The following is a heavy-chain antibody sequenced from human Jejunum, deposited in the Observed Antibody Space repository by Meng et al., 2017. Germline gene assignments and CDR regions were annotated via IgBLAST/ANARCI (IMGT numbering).Heavy chain of an antibody. CDR3: ARSDGIGSYGFNI. V-gene: IGHV3-21*01. Sequence: GESLKTACASSGFTVRTSCMDWVRQAPGKGLEWVASISWSSRYIYYADSVKGRFSISRDDANNLLYLQMTSLSADDTAVYCCARSDGIGSYGFNIWGQGTTVTVSS. CDR1: GFTVRTSC. CDR2: ISWSSRYI. D-gene: IGHD1-14*01. J-gene: IGHJ3*02.